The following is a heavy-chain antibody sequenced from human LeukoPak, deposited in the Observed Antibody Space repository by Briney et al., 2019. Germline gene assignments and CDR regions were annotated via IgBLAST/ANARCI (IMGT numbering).Heavy chain of an antibody. D-gene: IGHD6-6*01. Sequence: GASVKVSCKASGYTFTSYYMHWVRQAPGQGLEWMGIINPSGGSTSYAQKFQGRVTMTRDMSTSTVYMEPSSLRSEDTAVYYCARGNGGAARPDYFDYWGQGTLVTVSS. CDR2: INPSGGST. CDR1: GYTFTSYY. CDR3: ARGNGGAARPDYFDY. J-gene: IGHJ4*02. V-gene: IGHV1-46*01.